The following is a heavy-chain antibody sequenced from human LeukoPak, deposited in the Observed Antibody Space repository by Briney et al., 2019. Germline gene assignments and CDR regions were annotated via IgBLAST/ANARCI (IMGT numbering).Heavy chain of an antibody. CDR1: GNTFTSYD. Sequence: ASVKVSCKASGNTFTSYDINWVRQATGQGLEWMGWTNPKSGNTGYAQRFQGRVSMTSNTSISTAYMELSSLSSDDTAAYYCAKMARTGNYYYGMDVWGQGTTVTVSS. CDR3: AKMARTGNYYYGMDV. V-gene: IGHV1-8*01. CDR2: TNPKSGNT. D-gene: IGHD5-24*01. J-gene: IGHJ6*02.